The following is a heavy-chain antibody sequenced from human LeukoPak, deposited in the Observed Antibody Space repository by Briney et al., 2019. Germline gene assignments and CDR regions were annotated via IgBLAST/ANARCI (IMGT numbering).Heavy chain of an antibody. J-gene: IGHJ5*02. Sequence: SETLSLTCAVYGGSFSGYYWSWIRQPPGKGLEWIGEINHSGSTNYNPSLKSRVTISVDTSKNQFSLKLSSVTAADTAVYYCARRRGGYCSGGSCRSNWFDPWGQGTLVTVSS. CDR3: ARRRGGYCSGGSCRSNWFDP. CDR1: GGSFSGYY. D-gene: IGHD2-15*01. V-gene: IGHV4-34*01. CDR2: INHSGST.